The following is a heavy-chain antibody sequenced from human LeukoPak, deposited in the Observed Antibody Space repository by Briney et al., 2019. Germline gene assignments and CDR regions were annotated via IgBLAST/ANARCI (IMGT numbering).Heavy chain of an antibody. CDR2: INPGGRST. J-gene: IGHJ4*02. Sequence: VASVKVSCKASGYTFTDYYIHWVRQAPGQGLEWMGIINPGGRSTSYAQKLQGRVTMTTDTSTSTAYMELRSLRSDDTAVYYCARLWIAVASKLISFDYWGQGTLVTVSS. D-gene: IGHD6-19*01. CDR1: GYTFTDYY. CDR3: ARLWIAVASKLISFDY. V-gene: IGHV1-46*01.